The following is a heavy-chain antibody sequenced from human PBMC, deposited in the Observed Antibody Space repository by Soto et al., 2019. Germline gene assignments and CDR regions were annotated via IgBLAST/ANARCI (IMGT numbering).Heavy chain of an antibody. CDR3: ERDSGPYYGDYFIDI. D-gene: IGHD4-17*01. CDR1: GGSFSYY. J-gene: IGHJ3*02. V-gene: IGHV4-4*07. CDR2: IYTSGGT. Sequence: SETLSLSCAVYGGSFSYYWSWIRQPAGKGLEWIGRIYTSGGTNYNSSVKMRVTMSIDTSKNQFSLKLNSVTATDEAVYYCERDSGPYYGDYFIDIWGQGTMVTVS.